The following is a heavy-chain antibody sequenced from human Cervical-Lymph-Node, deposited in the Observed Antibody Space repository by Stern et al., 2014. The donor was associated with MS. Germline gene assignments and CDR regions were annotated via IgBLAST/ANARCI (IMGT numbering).Heavy chain of an antibody. CDR1: GFSFSSYS. J-gene: IGHJ6*02. CDR2: ISTSSTYI. D-gene: IGHD3-16*02. V-gene: IGHV3-21*01. Sequence: VQLVASGGGLVKPGGSLRLSCAASGFSFSSYSMNWVRQAPGKGLEWVSSISTSSTYIYYADSVKGRFTISRDNAKNSLFLQMNSLRAEDTAIYYCASGRDYIWGSYRLSMDVWGQGTTVTVSS. CDR3: ASGRDYIWGSYRLSMDV.